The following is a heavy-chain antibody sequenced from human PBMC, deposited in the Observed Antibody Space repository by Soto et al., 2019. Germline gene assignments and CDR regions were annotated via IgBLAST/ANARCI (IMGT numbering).Heavy chain of an antibody. J-gene: IGHJ5*02. CDR1: GFTFSSYG. CDR2: IWYDGSNK. D-gene: IGHD3-22*01. Sequence: GGSLRLSCAASGFTFSSYGIHWVRQAPGKGLEWVAVIWYDGSNKYYADSVKGRFTISRDNSKNTLYLQMNSLRAEDTAVYYCAREGYYDSSGYINNWFDPWGQGTLVTVSS. V-gene: IGHV3-33*01. CDR3: AREGYYDSSGYINNWFDP.